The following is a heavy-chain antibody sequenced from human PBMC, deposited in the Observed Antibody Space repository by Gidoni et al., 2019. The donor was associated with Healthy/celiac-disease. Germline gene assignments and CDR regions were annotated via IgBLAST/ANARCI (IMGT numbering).Heavy chain of an antibody. V-gene: IGHV1-2*02. D-gene: IGHD6-19*01. CDR2: INPNSGGT. CDR3: ARAPVAGLSGPFDFDY. Sequence: QLQLVQSGAEVKKPGASVKVSCTASGYTFTGYYMHWVRQAPGQGLGGMGWINPNSGGTNYAQKFQGRGTMTRDTSISTAYMELSRLRSDDTAVDYCARAPVAGLSGPFDFDYWGQGTLVTVSS. CDR1: GYTFTGYY. J-gene: IGHJ4*02.